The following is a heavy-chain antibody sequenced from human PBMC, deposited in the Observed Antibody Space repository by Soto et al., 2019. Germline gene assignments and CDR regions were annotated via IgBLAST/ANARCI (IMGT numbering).Heavy chain of an antibody. V-gene: IGHV4-30-2*01. CDR1: GGSISSGGYS. D-gene: IGHD4-17*01. CDR2: IYHSGST. CDR3: ARATVTHADFDP. J-gene: IGHJ5*02. Sequence: PSETLSLTCAVSGGSISSGGYSWSWIRQPPGKGLEWIGYIYHSGSTYYNPSLKSRVTISVDRSKNQFSLKLSSVTAADTAVYYCARATVTHADFDPWGQGTLVTVSS.